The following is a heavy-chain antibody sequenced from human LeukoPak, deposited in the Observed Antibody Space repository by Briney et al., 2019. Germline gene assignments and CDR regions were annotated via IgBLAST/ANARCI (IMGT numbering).Heavy chain of an antibody. CDR3: ARDVGLRYFDWLFN. CDR2: IKQDGSEG. V-gene: IGHV3-7*01. CDR1: GFTFSNYW. D-gene: IGHD3-9*01. Sequence: KAGGSLRLSCAASGFTFSNYWMSWVRQAPGKGLEWVANIKQDGSEGYYVDSVKGRFTISRDNAKNSLYLQMNSLRVEDTAVYYCARDVGLRYFDWLFNWGQGTLVTVSS. J-gene: IGHJ4*02.